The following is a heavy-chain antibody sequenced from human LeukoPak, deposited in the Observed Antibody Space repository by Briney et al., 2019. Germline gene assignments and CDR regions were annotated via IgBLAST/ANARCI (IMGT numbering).Heavy chain of an antibody. CDR2: ISTSSGYK. D-gene: IGHD2-2*01. Sequence: GGSLRLSCAPSGFTFSLYNMNWVREAPGKGLEWVALISTSSGYKDYADSETGRFTISRDNAKDSLYLQMHSLRAEDTAVYYCARPGSTSWFACWGQATLVTAPS. CDR1: GFTFSLYN. CDR3: ARPGSTSWFAC. J-gene: IGHJ4*02. V-gene: IGHV3-21*01.